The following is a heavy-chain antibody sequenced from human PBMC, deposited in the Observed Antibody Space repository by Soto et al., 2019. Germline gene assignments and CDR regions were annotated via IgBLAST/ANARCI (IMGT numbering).Heavy chain of an antibody. CDR1: GGSFSGYY. CDR3: ARLAVAGTEYYYYYYGMDV. Sequence: PSETLSLTCAVYGGSFSGYYWSWIRQPPGKGLEWIGEINHSGSTNYNPSLKSRVTISVDTSKNQFSLKLSSVTAADTAVYYCARLAVAGTEYYYYYYGMDVWGQGTTVTVSS. V-gene: IGHV4-34*01. CDR2: INHSGST. D-gene: IGHD6-19*01. J-gene: IGHJ6*02.